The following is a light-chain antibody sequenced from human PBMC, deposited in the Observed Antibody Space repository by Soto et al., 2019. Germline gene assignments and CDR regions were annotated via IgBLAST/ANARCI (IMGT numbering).Light chain of an antibody. V-gene: IGLV1-47*01. Sequence: QPVLTQPPSASGTPGHRVTISCSGSSSNIGSNYVYWYQQLPGTAPKLLIYRNNKRPSGVPDRFSGSKSGTSASLAISGLRSEDEADYYCAAWDDSLSGYVFGTGTKVTVL. J-gene: IGLJ1*01. CDR1: SSNIGSNY. CDR2: RNN. CDR3: AAWDDSLSGYV.